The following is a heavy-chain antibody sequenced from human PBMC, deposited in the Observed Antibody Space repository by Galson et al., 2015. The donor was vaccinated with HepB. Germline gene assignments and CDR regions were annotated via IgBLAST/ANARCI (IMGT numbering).Heavy chain of an antibody. V-gene: IGHV3-30-3*01. J-gene: IGHJ6*02. CDR3: ARDGVGATNVYYGMDV. D-gene: IGHD1-26*01. Sequence: SLRLSCAASGFTFSSYAMHWVRQAPGKGLEWVAVISYDGSNKYYADSVKGRFTISRDNSKNTLYLQMNSLRAEDTAVYYCARDGVGATNVYYGMDVWGQGTTVTVSS. CDR2: ISYDGSNK. CDR1: GFTFSSYA.